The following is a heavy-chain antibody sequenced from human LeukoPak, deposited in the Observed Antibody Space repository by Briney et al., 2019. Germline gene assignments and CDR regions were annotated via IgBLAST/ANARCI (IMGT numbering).Heavy chain of an antibody. D-gene: IGHD3-16*01. CDR3: ARGRGGHYDF. CDR2: ISSTGGKT. Sequence: RSSTAPAFTFSTYAMPGVGLATRQGLECVSAISSTGGKTYSADSAKARFTISIDNSKNKLYLQMGSVTAEDMAVYYCARGRGGHYDF. J-gene: IGHJ2*01. CDR1: AFTFSTYA. V-gene: IGHV3-64*02.